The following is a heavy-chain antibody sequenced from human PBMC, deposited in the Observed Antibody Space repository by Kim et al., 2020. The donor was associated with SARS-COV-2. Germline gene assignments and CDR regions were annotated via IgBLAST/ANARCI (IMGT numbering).Heavy chain of an antibody. D-gene: IGHD2-2*01. Sequence: GGSLRLSCAASGFTFSSYSMNWVRQAPGKGLEWVSSISSSSSYIYYADSVKGRFTISRDNAKNSLYLQMNSLRAEDTAVYYCARVEGGPAATYYYYYGMDVWGQGTTVTVSS. CDR1: GFTFSSYS. CDR3: ARVEGGPAATYYYYYGMDV. J-gene: IGHJ6*02. CDR2: ISSSSSYI. V-gene: IGHV3-21*01.